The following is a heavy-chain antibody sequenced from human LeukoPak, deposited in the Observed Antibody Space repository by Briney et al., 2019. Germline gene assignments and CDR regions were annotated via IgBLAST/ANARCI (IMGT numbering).Heavy chain of an antibody. Sequence: GGSLRLSCAASGFTFSNYNMNWVRQAPGKGLEWVSYISSGSSSIYYADSMKGRFTISRDNAKNSLYLQMNSLRAEDTAVYYCAGSGTYRLHPWGQGTLVTVSS. J-gene: IGHJ5*02. D-gene: IGHD1-26*01. V-gene: IGHV3-48*01. CDR3: AGSGTYRLHP. CDR1: GFTFSNYN. CDR2: ISSGSSSI.